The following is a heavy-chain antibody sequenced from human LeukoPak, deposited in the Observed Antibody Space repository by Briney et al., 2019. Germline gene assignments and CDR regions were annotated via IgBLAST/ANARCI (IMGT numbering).Heavy chain of an antibody. J-gene: IGHJ4*02. CDR2: ISWDGGST. CDR1: GFTFDKYA. V-gene: IGHV3-43*01. D-gene: IGHD3-10*01. Sequence: GGSLRLSCAASGFTFDKYAMHWVRQAPGKGLEWVSLISWDGGSTYYADSVKGRFTISRDNSKNSLYLQMNSLRTEDTALYYCAKDILNGEGIDYLGQGTLVTVSS. CDR3: AKDILNGEGIDY.